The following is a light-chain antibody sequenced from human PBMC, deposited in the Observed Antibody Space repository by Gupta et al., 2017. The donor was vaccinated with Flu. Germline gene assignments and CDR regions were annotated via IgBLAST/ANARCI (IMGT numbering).Light chain of an antibody. J-gene: IGKJ2*01. CDR2: DAS. CDR1: QSVSSY. CDR3: QQRSNWPHI. Sequence: EIVLTQSPATLSLSPGERATLSCRASQSVSSYLAWYQQKPGQAPRLLIYDASNRATGIPARFSGSGSGTEFTLTISSREPEDFAVYYCQQRSNWPHIFGQGTKLEIK. V-gene: IGKV3-11*01.